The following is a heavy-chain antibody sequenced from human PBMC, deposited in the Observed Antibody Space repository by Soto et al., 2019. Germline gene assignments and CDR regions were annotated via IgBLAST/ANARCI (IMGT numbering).Heavy chain of an antibody. CDR3: AGSIAADTYYYYYGMDV. Sequence: ASVKVSCKASGYTFTSYDINWVRQATGQGLEWMGWMNPNSGNTGYAQKFQGRVTMTRNTSISTAYMELSSLRSEDTAVYYCAGSIAADTYYYYYGMDVWGQGTKVTVSS. CDR1: GYTFTSYD. J-gene: IGHJ6*02. V-gene: IGHV1-8*01. D-gene: IGHD6-13*01. CDR2: MNPNSGNT.